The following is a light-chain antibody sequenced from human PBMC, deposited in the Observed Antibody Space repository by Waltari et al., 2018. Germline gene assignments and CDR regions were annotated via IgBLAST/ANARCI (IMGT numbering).Light chain of an antibody. CDR3: YSSDSTGLRV. V-gene: IGLV3-10*01. CDR2: EDT. Sequence: YELTQPPSLSVSPGQTARITCSGHELPKKYAYWFQQQSGQAPRLVMYEDTKRPSGIPDGFSGSRAGTVATLTITGAQVDDEADYYCYSSDSTGLRVFGGGTTVVVL. CDR1: ELPKKY. J-gene: IGLJ1*01.